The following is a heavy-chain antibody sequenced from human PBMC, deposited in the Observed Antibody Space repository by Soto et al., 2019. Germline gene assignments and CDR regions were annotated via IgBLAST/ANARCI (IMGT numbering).Heavy chain of an antibody. V-gene: IGHV3-23*01. CDR2: ISGSGGST. CDR3: AIPYGDYVGNAFDI. J-gene: IGHJ3*02. Sequence: GGSLRLSCAASGFTFSSYAMSWVRQAPGKGLEWVSAISGSGGSTYYADSVKGRFAISRDNSKNTLYLQMNSLRAEDTAVYYCAIPYGDYVGNAFDIWGQGTMVTVSS. D-gene: IGHD4-17*01. CDR1: GFTFSSYA.